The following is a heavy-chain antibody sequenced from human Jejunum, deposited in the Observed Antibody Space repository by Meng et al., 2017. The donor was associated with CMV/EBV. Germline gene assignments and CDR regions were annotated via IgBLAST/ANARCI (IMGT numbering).Heavy chain of an antibody. D-gene: IGHD4-11*01. Sequence: GFSFRGYEMDWVRQAPGKGLEWVSYISYSGSTVYYADSVKGRFTISRDNAKNSLSLQMNSLRAEDTAVYYCVREDSNYGGGDWFDPWGQGTLVTVSS. J-gene: IGHJ5*02. CDR3: VREDSNYGGGDWFDP. V-gene: IGHV3-48*03. CDR1: GFSFRGYE. CDR2: ISYSGSTV.